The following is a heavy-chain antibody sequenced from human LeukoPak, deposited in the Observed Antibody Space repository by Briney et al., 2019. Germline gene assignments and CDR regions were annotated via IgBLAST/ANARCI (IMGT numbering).Heavy chain of an antibody. CDR3: ARGGGSYYTVDY. D-gene: IGHD1-26*01. V-gene: IGHV3-20*04. J-gene: IGHJ4*02. Sequence: GGSLRLSCAASGLTFDDYGMSWVRQAPGKGLEWVSGINWNGRSTGYADSVKGRFTISRDNAKNSLYLQMNSLRAEDTALYYCARGGGSYYTVDYWGQGTLVTVSS. CDR1: GLTFDDYG. CDR2: INWNGRST.